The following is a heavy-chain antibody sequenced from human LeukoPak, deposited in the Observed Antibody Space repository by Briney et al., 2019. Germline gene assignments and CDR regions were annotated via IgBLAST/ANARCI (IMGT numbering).Heavy chain of an antibody. CDR1: GGSFSGYY. V-gene: IGHV4-34*01. J-gene: IGHJ4*02. CDR2: INHSGST. D-gene: IGHD6-19*01. CDR3: ARRRIAVAGFDY. Sequence: TPSETLSLACAVYGGSFSGYYWSWIRQPPGKGLEWIGEINHSGSTNYNPSLKSRVTISVDTSKNQFSLKLSSVAAADTAVYYCARRRIAVAGFDYWGQGTLVTVSS.